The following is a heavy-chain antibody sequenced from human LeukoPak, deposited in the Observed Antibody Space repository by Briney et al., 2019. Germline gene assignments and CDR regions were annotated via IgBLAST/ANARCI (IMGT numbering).Heavy chain of an antibody. CDR3: ARANYYDSSGTGGYYFDY. Sequence: SVKVSCKASGYTFTSYGISWVRQAPGQGLEWMGRIIPILGIANYAQKFQGRVTITADKSTSTAYMELSSLRSEDTAVYYCARANYYDSSGTGGYYFDYWGQGTLVTVSS. J-gene: IGHJ4*02. CDR2: IIPILGIA. D-gene: IGHD3-22*01. CDR1: GYTFTSYG. V-gene: IGHV1-69*04.